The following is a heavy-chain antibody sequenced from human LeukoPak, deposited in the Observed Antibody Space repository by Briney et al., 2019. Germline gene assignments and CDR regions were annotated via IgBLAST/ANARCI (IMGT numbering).Heavy chain of an antibody. V-gene: IGHV3-23*01. CDR1: GFTFDNYR. J-gene: IGHJ4*02. D-gene: IGHD1-26*01. CDR3: TKRVKYGGTWDHFAD. Sequence: GGSLRLSCAASGFTFDNYRMSWVRQAPGKGLELVSTVNADGGNTYYADSVKGRFTISRDNSKSTLILQMNSLRVEDTALYYCTKRVKYGGTWDHFADWGQGTLVTVSS. CDR2: VNADGGNT.